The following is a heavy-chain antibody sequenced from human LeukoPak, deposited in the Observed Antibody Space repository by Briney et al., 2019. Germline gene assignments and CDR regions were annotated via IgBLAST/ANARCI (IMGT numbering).Heavy chain of an antibody. CDR2: LYYSGST. D-gene: IGHD5-18*01. V-gene: IGHV4-39*01. J-gene: IGHJ4*02. CDR3: ARHGERGYSYGHDY. CDR1: GGSISSRSNY. Sequence: PSETLSLTCTVSGGSISSRSNYWGWIRQPPGKGLEWIGSLYYSGSTYYNPSLKSRVTISIDTSRNQLSLKLSSVTAADTAVYYCARHGERGYSYGHDYWGQGTLVTVSS.